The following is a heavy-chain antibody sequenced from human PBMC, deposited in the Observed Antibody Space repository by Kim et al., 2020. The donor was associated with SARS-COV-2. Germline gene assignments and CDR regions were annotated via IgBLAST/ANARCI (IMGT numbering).Heavy chain of an antibody. CDR1: GFTFSSYA. V-gene: IGHV3-23*03. CDR3: AKDGVAGVDV. D-gene: IGHD6-13*01. CDR2: IYSGGSST. Sequence: GGSLRLSCAASGFTFSSYAMSWVRQAPGKGLEWVSVIYSGGSSTYYAASVKGRFTISRDNSKNTLYLQMNSLGAEDTAVYYCAKDGVAGVDVWGQGTTVTVSS. J-gene: IGHJ6*02.